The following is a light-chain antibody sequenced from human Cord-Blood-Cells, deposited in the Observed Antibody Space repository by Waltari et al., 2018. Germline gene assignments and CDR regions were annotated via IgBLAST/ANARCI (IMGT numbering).Light chain of an antibody. CDR2: AAS. CDR1: QSISSY. V-gene: IGKV1-39*01. Sequence: DIQMTQSPSSLSASVGDRVTITCRASQSISSYLNWYQQKPGKAPKLLIYAASSLQSGVPSSFSGSGSGTAFTLTISSLQPEDFATYYCQQSYSTFGQGTKVEIK. CDR3: QQSYST. J-gene: IGKJ1*01.